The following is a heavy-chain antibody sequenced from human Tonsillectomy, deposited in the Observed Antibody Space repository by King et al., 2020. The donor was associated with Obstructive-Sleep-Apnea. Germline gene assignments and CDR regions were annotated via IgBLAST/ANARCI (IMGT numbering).Heavy chain of an antibody. Sequence: QLQLQESGPGLVKPSQTLSLTCSVSGGSINSGDYFWTWIRQPPGKGLELIGHIYNNGDTYYTPSLTSRVTTSMDPSKNQFSLKLSSVTAADTAVYYCAGAYTRFFGDLPYGIDVWGLGTRVTVSS. CDR3: AGAYTRFFGDLPYGIDV. V-gene: IGHV4-30-4*01. J-gene: IGHJ6*02. CDR2: IYNNGDT. D-gene: IGHD3-10*01. CDR1: GGSINSGDYF.